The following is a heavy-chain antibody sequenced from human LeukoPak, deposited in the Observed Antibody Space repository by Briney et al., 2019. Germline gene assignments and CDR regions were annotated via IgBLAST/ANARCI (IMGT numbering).Heavy chain of an antibody. D-gene: IGHD3-3*01. CDR3: ARDNTVADYDFWSGYYTGISLFFDY. Sequence: GGSLRLSCAASGFTFSSYAMHWVRQAPGKGLEWVAIISYDGSNKYYADSVKGRFTISRDNSKNTLCLQMNSLRAEDTAVYYCARDNTVADYDFWSGYYTGISLFFDYWGQGTLVTVSS. J-gene: IGHJ4*02. CDR2: ISYDGSNK. CDR1: GFTFSSYA. V-gene: IGHV3-30-3*01.